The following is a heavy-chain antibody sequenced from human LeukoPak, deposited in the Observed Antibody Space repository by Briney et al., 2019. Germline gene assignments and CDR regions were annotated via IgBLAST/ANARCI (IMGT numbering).Heavy chain of an antibody. J-gene: IGHJ3*02. CDR3: ANVAPASTSDAFDM. D-gene: IGHD2-2*01. CDR1: GFTFSNYG. V-gene: IGHV3-30*02. CDR2: VRSDGTEK. Sequence: GGSLRLSCAASGFTFSNYGMHWVRQAPGKGLEWVSFVRSDGTEKYYADTVRGRFTISRDNSKNTLYLQMSSLRAEDTAVYYCANVAPASTSDAFDMWGRGTLVIVSS.